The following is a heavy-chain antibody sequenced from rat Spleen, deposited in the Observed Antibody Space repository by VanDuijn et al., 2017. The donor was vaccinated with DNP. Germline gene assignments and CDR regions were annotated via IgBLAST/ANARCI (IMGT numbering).Heavy chain of an antibody. Sequence: EVQLVESGGGLVQPGRSLKLSCAASGFTFSDYNMAWVRQAPKTGLEGAATISYDVSSTYYRDSVKGRFTISRDNAKSTLYLQMDSLRSEDTATYYCTTGSYFDYWGQGVMVTVSS. CDR2: ISYDVSST. J-gene: IGHJ2*01. CDR3: TTGSYFDY. V-gene: IGHV5-7*01. CDR1: GFTFSDYN. D-gene: IGHD5-1*01.